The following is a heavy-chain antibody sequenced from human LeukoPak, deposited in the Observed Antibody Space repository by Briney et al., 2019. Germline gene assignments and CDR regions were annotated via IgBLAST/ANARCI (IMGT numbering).Heavy chain of an antibody. V-gene: IGHV1-69*04. D-gene: IGHD2-2*01. J-gene: IGHJ4*02. CDR3: VLIVVVPAARPDLGY. Sequence: ASVNVSCKASGYTFTSYGISWVRQAPGQGLEWMGRIIPILGIANYAQKFQGRVTITADKSTSTAYMELSSLRSEDTAVYYCVLIVVVPAARPDLGYWGQGTLVTVSS. CDR1: GYTFTSYG. CDR2: IIPILGIA.